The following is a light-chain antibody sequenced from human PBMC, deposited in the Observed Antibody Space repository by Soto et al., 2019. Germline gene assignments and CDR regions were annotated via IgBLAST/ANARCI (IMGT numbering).Light chain of an antibody. CDR3: CSYAASSTCV. CDR1: SSEVGSYNL. Sequence: QSVLTQPASVSGSPGQSITISCTGTSSEVGSYNLVSWYQQHPGKAPKLMIYEGSKRPSGVSNRFSGSKPGNTASLPISGRQAGTGADYYGCSYAASSTCVFGTGTKLT. J-gene: IGLJ1*01. CDR2: EGS. V-gene: IGLV2-23*01.